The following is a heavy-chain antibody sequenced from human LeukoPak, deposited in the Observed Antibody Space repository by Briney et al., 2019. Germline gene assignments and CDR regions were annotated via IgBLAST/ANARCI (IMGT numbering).Heavy chain of an antibody. D-gene: IGHD3-22*01. V-gene: IGHV1-2*02. Sequence: ASVKVSCKASGYTFTSYYMHWVRQAPGQGLEWMGWINPNSGGTNYAQKFQGRVTMTRDTSISTAYMELSRLRSDDTAVYYCARDISEGGYYDSSGAFDYWGQGTLVTVSS. CDR1: GYTFTSYY. J-gene: IGHJ4*02. CDR2: INPNSGGT. CDR3: ARDISEGGYYDSSGAFDY.